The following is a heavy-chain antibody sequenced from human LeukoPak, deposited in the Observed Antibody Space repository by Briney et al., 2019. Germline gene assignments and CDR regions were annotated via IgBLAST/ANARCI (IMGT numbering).Heavy chain of an antibody. CDR3: ARYWGPYDNSGAYFDY. D-gene: IGHD3-22*01. V-gene: IGHV4-34*01. Sequence: SETLSLTCAVYGGSSSGYYWSWIRQPPGKGLEWIGEINHSGSTNYNPSLKSRVTISVDTSKNQFSLKLSSVTAADTAMYYCARYWGPYDNSGAYFDYWGQGTLVTVSS. J-gene: IGHJ4*02. CDR2: INHSGST. CDR1: GGSSSGYY.